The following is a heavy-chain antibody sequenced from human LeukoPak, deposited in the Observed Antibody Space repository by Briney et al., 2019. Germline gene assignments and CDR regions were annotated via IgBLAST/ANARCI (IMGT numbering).Heavy chain of an antibody. V-gene: IGHV3-23*01. Sequence: GGSLRLSCAASGFTFSTFAMIWVRQPPGKGLEWVSSIFPSGGEIHYADSVRGRFTISRDNSKSTLSLQMNSLRAEDTAVYYCAKEYSSLFDSWGQGTLVTVSS. CDR1: GFTFSTFA. D-gene: IGHD6-13*01. CDR2: IFPSGGEI. J-gene: IGHJ4*02. CDR3: AKEYSSLFDS.